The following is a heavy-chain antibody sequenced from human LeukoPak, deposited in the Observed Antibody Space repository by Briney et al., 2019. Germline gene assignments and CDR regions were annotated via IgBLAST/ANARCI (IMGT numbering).Heavy chain of an antibody. CDR1: GYCISSGYY. CDR3: VVARPNDAFDI. J-gene: IGHJ3*02. CDR2: IYHSGRT. V-gene: IGHV4-38-2*02. D-gene: IGHD2-21*01. Sequence: PSETLSLTCTVSGYCISSGYYWGWIRQPPGKGLDWIGSIYHSGRTFYNPSLKSRVTISVGKSKNQFSLKLSSVTAADTAVYYCVVARPNDAFDIWGQGTMVTVSS.